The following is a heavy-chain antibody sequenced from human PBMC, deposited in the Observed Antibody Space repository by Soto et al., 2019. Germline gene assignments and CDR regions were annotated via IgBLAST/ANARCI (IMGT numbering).Heavy chain of an antibody. Sequence: GGSLTLSCQASGFNFDNYGMHWVRQAPGKGLEWVAVITYDGSSQYYSDSANGRFTLSMEDSKNKQFLHLNTPNLAAAAVYHFANEGVGGTFYDPLGFWGQGTLVTVSS. CDR2: ITYDGSSQ. CDR1: GFNFDNYG. J-gene: IGHJ4*02. CDR3: ANEGVGGTFYDPLGF. V-gene: IGHV3-30*18. D-gene: IGHD1-7*01.